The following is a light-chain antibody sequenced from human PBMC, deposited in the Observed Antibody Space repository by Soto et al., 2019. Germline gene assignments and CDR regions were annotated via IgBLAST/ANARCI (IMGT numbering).Light chain of an antibody. CDR1: SSDVGGYNY. CDR3: SSYTSSGTLVV. V-gene: IGLV2-14*01. Sequence: QSALTQPASVSGSPGQSITISCTGTSSDVGGYNYVSWYQQHPGKAPKLMIYDVSNRPSGVSNRFSGSKSGNTASLTISGIKDEDEADYYCSSYTSSGTLVVFGGGTKLTVL. CDR2: DVS. J-gene: IGLJ2*01.